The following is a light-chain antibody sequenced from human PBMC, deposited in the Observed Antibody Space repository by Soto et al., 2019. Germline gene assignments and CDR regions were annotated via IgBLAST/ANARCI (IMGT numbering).Light chain of an antibody. CDR2: TNN. CDR1: SSNIGGNA. Sequence: QSVLTQPPSASGTRGQRVTISCSGSSSNIGGNAVNWYQQLPGTAPKLLIYTNNQRPSRVPDRFSGSKSGTSASLAISGLQSDDEADYFCAAWDDSRDGYVFGTGTKVTVL. V-gene: IGLV1-44*01. CDR3: AAWDDSRDGYV. J-gene: IGLJ1*01.